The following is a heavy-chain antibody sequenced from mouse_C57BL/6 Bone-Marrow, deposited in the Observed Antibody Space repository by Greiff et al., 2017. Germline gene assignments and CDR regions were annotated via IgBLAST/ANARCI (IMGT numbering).Heavy chain of an antibody. CDR3: ARVPVSTYWYFDV. V-gene: IGHV1-61*01. J-gene: IGHJ1*03. CDR2: IYPSDSET. D-gene: IGHD5-1*01. CDR1: GYTFTSYW. Sequence: QVQLQQPGAELVRPGSSVKLSCKASGYTFTSYWMDWVKQRPGQGLEWIGNIYPSDSETHYNQKFKDKATLTVDKSSSTAYMQLSSLTSEDSAVYDCARVPVSTYWYFDVWGTGTTLTVSS.